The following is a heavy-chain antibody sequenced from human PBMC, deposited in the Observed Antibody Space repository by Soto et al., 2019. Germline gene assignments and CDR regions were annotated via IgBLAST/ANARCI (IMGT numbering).Heavy chain of an antibody. Sequence: QMPRKGLEWMGIIYPDDSDTRYSPSFQGQVTISADKSISTAYLQWSSLKASDTAMYYCARQRATVTTGVYYYYTMDVWGQGTTVTVSS. J-gene: IGHJ6*02. D-gene: IGHD4-17*01. V-gene: IGHV5-51*01. CDR3: ARQRATVTTGVYYYYTMDV. CDR2: IYPDDSDT.